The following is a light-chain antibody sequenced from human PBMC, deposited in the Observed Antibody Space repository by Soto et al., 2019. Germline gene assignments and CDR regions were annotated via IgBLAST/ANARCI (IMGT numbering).Light chain of an antibody. CDR1: QSVSSN. V-gene: IGKV3-15*01. J-gene: IGKJ1*01. Sequence: EIVMTQSPATLSVSPGERATLSCGASQSVSSNLAWYQQKPGQAPRLLIFGASTRATGIPARFSGGGSGTDFTLTISSLQSEDFAVYYCQQYNNWPRTFGQGTKVDIK. CDR3: QQYNNWPRT. CDR2: GAS.